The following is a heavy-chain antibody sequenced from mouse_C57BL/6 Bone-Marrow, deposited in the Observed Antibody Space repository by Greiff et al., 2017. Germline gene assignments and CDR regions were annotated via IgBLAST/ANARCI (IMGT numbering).Heavy chain of an antibody. CDR3: ARGYYYGYYAMDY. CDR2: IYPRSGNT. Sequence: QVQLKESGAELARPGASVKLSCKASGYTFTSYVISWVKQRTGQGLEWIGEIYPRSGNTYYNEKFKGKATLTADKSSSTAYMELRSLTSEDSAVYFCARGYYYGYYAMDYWGQGTSVTVSS. J-gene: IGHJ4*01. V-gene: IGHV1-81*01. D-gene: IGHD1-1*01. CDR1: GYTFTSYV.